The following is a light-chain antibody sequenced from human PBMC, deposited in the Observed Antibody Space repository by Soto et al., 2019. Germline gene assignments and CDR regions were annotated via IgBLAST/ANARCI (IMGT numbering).Light chain of an antibody. CDR2: GTS. J-gene: IGKJ3*01. CDR1: QSVSSSY. V-gene: IGKV3-20*01. CDR3: QQYSASPRT. Sequence: EIVLTQSTGALSLSPGERATLSCRASQSVSSSYLAWYQQKPGQAPRLLIYGTSSRATGIPDRFSGSGTGTDFTLTISRLEPEDSAVYYCQQYSASPRTFGPGTKVDIK.